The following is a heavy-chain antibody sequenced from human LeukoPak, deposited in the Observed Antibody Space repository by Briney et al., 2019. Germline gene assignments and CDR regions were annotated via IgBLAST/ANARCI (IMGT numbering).Heavy chain of an antibody. D-gene: IGHD6-6*01. CDR2: IKSKTDGGTT. Sequence: GGSLRLSCAASGFTFSNAWMSWVRQAPGKGLEWVGRIKSKTDGGTTDYAAPVKGRFTISRDDSKNTLYLQMNSLKTEDTAVYYCTTDLEVRSSSLCGGCYYYMDVWGKGTTVTVSS. CDR1: GFTFSNAW. V-gene: IGHV3-15*01. CDR3: TTDLEVRSSSLCGGCYYYMDV. J-gene: IGHJ6*03.